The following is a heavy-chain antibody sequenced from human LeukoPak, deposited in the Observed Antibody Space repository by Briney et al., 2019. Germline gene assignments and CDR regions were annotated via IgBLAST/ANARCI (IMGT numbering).Heavy chain of an antibody. CDR1: GFTFSSYG. CDR3: AKDSNYYDSTAFDI. V-gene: IGHV3-30*18. Sequence: GGSLRLSCAASGFTFSSYGMHRVRQAPGKGLEWVAVISYDGSNKYYADSVKGRFTISRDNSKNTLYLQMNSLRAEDTAVYYCAKDSNYYDSTAFDIWGQGTMVTVAS. D-gene: IGHD3-22*01. CDR2: ISYDGSNK. J-gene: IGHJ3*02.